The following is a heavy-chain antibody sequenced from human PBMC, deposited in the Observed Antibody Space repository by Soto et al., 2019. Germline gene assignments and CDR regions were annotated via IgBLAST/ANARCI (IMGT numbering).Heavy chain of an antibody. CDR1: GGSISSSSYY. V-gene: IGHV4-39*01. Sequence: QLQLQESGPGLVKPSETLSLTCTVSGGSISSSSYYWGWIRQPPGKGLEWIGSIYYSGSTYYNPSLKSRVTISVDTSKNQFSLKLSSVTAADTAVYYCARLRGVWSGYYRRYYYGMDVWGQGTTVTVSS. D-gene: IGHD3-3*01. J-gene: IGHJ6*02. CDR2: IYYSGST. CDR3: ARLRGVWSGYYRRYYYGMDV.